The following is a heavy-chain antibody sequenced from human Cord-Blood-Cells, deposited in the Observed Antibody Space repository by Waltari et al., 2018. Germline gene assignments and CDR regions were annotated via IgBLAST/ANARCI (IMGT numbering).Heavy chain of an antibody. CDR2: IYSGGST. V-gene: IGHV3-53*01. J-gene: IGHJ6*02. CDR1: GFTVSSNY. Sequence: EVQLVESGGGLIQPGGSLRLSCAASGFTVSSNYSSWVRRAPGKGLEWVSVIYSGGSTYYADSVKGRFTISRDNSKNTLYLQMNSLRAEDTAVYYCATGPVGYYYYGMDVWGQGTTVTVSS. CDR3: ATGPVGYYYYGMDV.